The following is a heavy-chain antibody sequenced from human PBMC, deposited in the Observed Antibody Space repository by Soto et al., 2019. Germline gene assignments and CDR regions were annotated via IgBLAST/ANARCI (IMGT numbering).Heavy chain of an antibody. J-gene: IGHJ4*02. D-gene: IGHD6-19*01. CDR2: IHWDDEK. CDR1: GFSLNTRGVG. V-gene: IGHV2-5*02. Sequence: QITLKESGPTLVIPTQTLTLTCTFSGFSLNTRGVGVGWIRQPPGKALEWVALIHWDDEKRYSPSLRNTLTITKDTSKYQVVLIMPNMDPVDTATYYCAYRPVVLGSGWNFDFWGQGILVTVSS. CDR3: AYRPVVLGSGWNFDF.